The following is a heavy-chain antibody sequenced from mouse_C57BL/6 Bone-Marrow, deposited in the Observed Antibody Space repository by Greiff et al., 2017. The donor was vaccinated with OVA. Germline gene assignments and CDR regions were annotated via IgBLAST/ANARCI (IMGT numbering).Heavy chain of an antibody. CDR1: GYTFTSYG. CDR2: IYPRSGNT. J-gene: IGHJ2*01. D-gene: IGHD2-1*01. Sequence: VKLVESGAELARPGASVKLSCKASGYTFTSYGISWVKQRTGQGLEWIGEIYPRSGNTYYNEKFKGKATLTADKSSSTAYMELRSLTSEDSAVYFCAEGNLPSGGYWGQGTTLTVSS. V-gene: IGHV1-81*01. CDR3: AEGNLPSGGY.